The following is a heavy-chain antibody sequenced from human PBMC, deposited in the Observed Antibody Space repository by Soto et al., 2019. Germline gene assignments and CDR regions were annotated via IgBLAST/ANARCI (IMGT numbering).Heavy chain of an antibody. CDR1: GGTFSSYA. CDR2: IIPIFGTA. J-gene: IGHJ5*02. D-gene: IGHD2-21*02. V-gene: IGHV1-69*01. Sequence: QVQLVQSGAEVKKPGSSVKVSCKASGGTFSSYAISWVRQAPGQGLEWMGGIIPIFGTANYAQKFQGRVTITADESQSTAYMELSRLRSEETAVYYWARGAGDVVVTARQYNWFDPWGQGTLVTVSS. CDR3: ARGAGDVVVTARQYNWFDP.